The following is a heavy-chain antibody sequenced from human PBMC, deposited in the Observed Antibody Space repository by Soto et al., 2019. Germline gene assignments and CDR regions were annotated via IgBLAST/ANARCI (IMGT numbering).Heavy chain of an antibody. J-gene: IGHJ4*02. CDR1: GYSFTSHW. Sequence: GESLKISCKGSGYSFTSHWIGWVRQRPGKGLEWMGIIWPGDSDTRYSPSFKGQVTFSADKSSSTAYLQWSSLQASDTAMYYCARQPLNDYGDYAALDYWGQGTLGTVAS. V-gene: IGHV5-51*01. CDR2: IWPGDSDT. D-gene: IGHD4-17*01. CDR3: ARQPLNDYGDYAALDY.